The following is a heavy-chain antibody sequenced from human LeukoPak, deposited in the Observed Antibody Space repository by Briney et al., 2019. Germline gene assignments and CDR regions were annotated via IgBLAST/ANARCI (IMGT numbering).Heavy chain of an antibody. D-gene: IGHD2-21*02. CDR1: GSPISSYY. J-gene: IGHJ6*02. CDR3: ARRAYCGGDCYSRYYYYGMDV. V-gene: IGHV4-59*01. Sequence: SETLSLTCTVSGSPISSYYWSWIRQPPGKGLEWIGYIYYSGSTNYNPSLKSRVTISVDTSKNQFSLKLSSVTAADTAVYYCARRAYCGGDCYSRYYYYGMDVWGQGTTVTVSS. CDR2: IYYSGST.